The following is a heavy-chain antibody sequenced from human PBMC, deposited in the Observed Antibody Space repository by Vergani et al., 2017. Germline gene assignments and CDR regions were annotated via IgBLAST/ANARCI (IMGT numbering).Heavy chain of an antibody. Sequence: QMQLQESGPGLVKPSETLSLSCTVSGDSISTSSYAWGWIRQPPGKTLEWIGTVFYGGRTSYNPSLKSRVTLSLDTSKKQISLHLTSVTAADTAVYYCARHISVGRPSSMTAFDYWGQGTLVTVSS. CDR3: ARHISVGRPSSMTAFDY. CDR1: GDSISTSSYA. CDR2: VFYGGRT. V-gene: IGHV4-39*01. J-gene: IGHJ4*02. D-gene: IGHD6-6*01.